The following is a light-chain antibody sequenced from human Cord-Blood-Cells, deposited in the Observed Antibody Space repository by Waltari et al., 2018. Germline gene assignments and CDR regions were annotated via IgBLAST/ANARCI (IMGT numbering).Light chain of an antibody. CDR2: EGS. J-gene: IGLJ1*01. CDR3: CSYAGSSTFYV. Sequence: QSALTQPASVSGSPGQSITISCTGTSSDVGSYNLVSWYQHHPGKAPKPMIYEGSKRPSRVSNRSSGSKSGNTASLTIAGLQAEDEADYYCCSYAGSSTFYVFGTETKVTVL. V-gene: IGLV2-23*01. CDR1: SSDVGSYNL.